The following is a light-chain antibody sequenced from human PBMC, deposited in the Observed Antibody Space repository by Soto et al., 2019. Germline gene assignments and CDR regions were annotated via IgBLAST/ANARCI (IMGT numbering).Light chain of an antibody. Sequence: QSVLTQSPSASGTPGQTVTISCSGSSCNIGTNYVFWYQHLPGTAPKLLLYKNDQRPSGVPDRFSGSKSGTSASLAISGLRSDDEAHYSCASWDESLSGVVFGGGTKLTVL. CDR1: SCNIGTNY. J-gene: IGLJ3*02. CDR3: ASWDESLSGVV. V-gene: IGLV1-47*01. CDR2: KND.